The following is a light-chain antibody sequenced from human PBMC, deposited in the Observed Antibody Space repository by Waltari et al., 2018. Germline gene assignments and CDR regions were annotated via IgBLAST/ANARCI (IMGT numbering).Light chain of an antibody. CDR1: QSISSW. CDR3: QQYNSFPWT. Sequence: IQMTQSPSTLSASVGDRVTITCRASQSISSWLACYQQKPGTAPKPLIDKASSLESGGPSRFSGSGDGTEVTLTISSLQPDDFASYYCQQYNSFPWTCGQGTKVEIK. CDR2: KAS. J-gene: IGKJ1*01. V-gene: IGKV1-5*03.